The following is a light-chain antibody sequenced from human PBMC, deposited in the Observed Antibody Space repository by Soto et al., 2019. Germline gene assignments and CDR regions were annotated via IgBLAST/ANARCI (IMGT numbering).Light chain of an antibody. CDR2: EVS. Sequence: QSVLTQPASVSGSPGQSFTISCTGTSSDVGGYNYVSWYQQHPGKAPKLMIYEVSNRPSGVSNRFSGSKSGNTASLTISGLQAEDEADYYCSSYTSRSNVVFGGGTQL. V-gene: IGLV2-14*01. CDR3: SSYTSRSNVV. J-gene: IGLJ2*01. CDR1: SSDVGGYNY.